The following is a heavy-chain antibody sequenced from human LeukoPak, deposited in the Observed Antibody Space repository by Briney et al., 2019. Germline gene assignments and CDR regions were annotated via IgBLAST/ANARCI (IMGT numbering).Heavy chain of an antibody. Sequence: GESLKISCKGSGYNFTNYWINWVRQMPGKGLEWMGIIYPGDSDTRYSPSFEGQVTISADESISTAYLQWSSLKASDTAMYYCARSEHYDFWSGSRHFDYWGQGTLVTVSS. D-gene: IGHD3-3*01. J-gene: IGHJ4*02. CDR2: IYPGDSDT. CDR3: ARSEHYDFWSGSRHFDY. CDR1: GYNFTNYW. V-gene: IGHV5-51*01.